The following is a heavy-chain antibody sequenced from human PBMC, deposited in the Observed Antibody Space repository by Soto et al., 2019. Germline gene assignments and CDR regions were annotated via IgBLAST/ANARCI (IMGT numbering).Heavy chain of an antibody. D-gene: IGHD6-6*01. Sequence: EVQLLESGGVLVQPGGSLRLSCAASGFTFSNYAMSWVRQAPGKGLEWVSIISGSGGTTHHADSVKDRFTISRDNSKNTLFLQMNSLRAEDTAVYYCAKGVAVGFHFGSSTDRGFDPWGQGTLVTVSS. CDR1: GFTFSNYA. CDR3: AKGVAVGFHFGSSTDRGFDP. CDR2: ISGSGGTT. V-gene: IGHV3-23*01. J-gene: IGHJ5*02.